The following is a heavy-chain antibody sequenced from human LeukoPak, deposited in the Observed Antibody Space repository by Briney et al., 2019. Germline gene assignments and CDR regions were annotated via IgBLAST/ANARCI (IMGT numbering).Heavy chain of an antibody. J-gene: IGHJ6*02. CDR3: ARDLKIVVVVAAPHTYYGMDV. CDR2: ISAYNGNT. V-gene: IGHV1-18*01. D-gene: IGHD2-15*01. Sequence: GASVKVSCKASGYTFNSYGITWVRQAPGQGLEWMGWISAYNGNTNSAQKLQGRVTMTTDTSTRTAYMELRSLRSDDSAMYYCARDLKIVVVVAAPHTYYGMDVWGQGTTVTVSS. CDR1: GYTFNSYG.